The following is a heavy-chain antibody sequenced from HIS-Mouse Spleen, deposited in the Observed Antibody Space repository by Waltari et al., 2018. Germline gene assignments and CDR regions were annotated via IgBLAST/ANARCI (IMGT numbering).Heavy chain of an antibody. CDR1: GFTFSSYG. J-gene: IGHJ5*02. D-gene: IGHD6-13*01. V-gene: IGHV3-30*18. CDR3: AKEYSSSHNWFDP. CDR2: RSYDGRNK. Sequence: QVQLVESGGGVVQPGRSLRLSCAASGFTFSSYGMHWVRRAPGKGLGWVAVRSYDGRNKYYADSVKCRFTISRDNSKNTLYLQMNSLRAEDTAVYYCAKEYSSSHNWFDPWGQGTLVTVSS.